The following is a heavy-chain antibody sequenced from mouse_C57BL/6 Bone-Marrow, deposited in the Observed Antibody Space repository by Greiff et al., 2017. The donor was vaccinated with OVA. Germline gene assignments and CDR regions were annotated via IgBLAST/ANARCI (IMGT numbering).Heavy chain of an antibody. J-gene: IGHJ3*01. CDR3: ARGERSFAY. CDR1: GYTFTDYY. Sequence: VQLQQSGPELVKPGASVKISCKASGYTFTDYYMNWVKQSPGQSLEWIGDINPNNGGTSYNQKFKGKATLTVDKSSSTAYMELRSLTSEDSAVYYCARGERSFAYWGQGTLVTVSA. CDR2: INPNNGGT. V-gene: IGHV1-26*01. D-gene: IGHD1-1*01.